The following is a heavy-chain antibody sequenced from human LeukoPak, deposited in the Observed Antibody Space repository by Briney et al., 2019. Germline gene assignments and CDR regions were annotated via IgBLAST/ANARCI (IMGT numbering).Heavy chain of an antibody. CDR3: ARGRIMITFGGVIEKYYFDY. J-gene: IGHJ4*02. Sequence: SETLSLTCAVYGGSFSGYYWSWIRQPPGKGLEWIGEINHSGSTNYNPSLKSRVTISVDTSKNQFSLKLSSVTAADTAVYYCARGRIMITFGGVIEKYYFDYWGQGTLVTVSS. CDR2: INHSGST. CDR1: GGSFSGYY. V-gene: IGHV4-34*01. D-gene: IGHD3-16*02.